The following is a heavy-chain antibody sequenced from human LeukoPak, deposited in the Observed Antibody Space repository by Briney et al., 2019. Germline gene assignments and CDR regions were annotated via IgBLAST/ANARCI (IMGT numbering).Heavy chain of an antibody. D-gene: IGHD6-13*01. Sequence: ASVKVSCKASGYTFTSYYMHWVRQAPGQGLEWMGIINPSGGSTSYAQKFQGRVTMTRDTSTSTAYMELRSLRSDDTAVYYCARAGPLGSSSWPKGDFDYWGQGTLVTVSS. CDR2: INPSGGST. CDR3: ARAGPLGSSSWPKGDFDY. CDR1: GYTFTSYY. V-gene: IGHV1-46*01. J-gene: IGHJ4*02.